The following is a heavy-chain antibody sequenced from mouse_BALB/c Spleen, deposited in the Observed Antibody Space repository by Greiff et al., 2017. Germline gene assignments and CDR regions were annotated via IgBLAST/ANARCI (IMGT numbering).Heavy chain of an antibody. V-gene: IGHV1S81*02. CDR2: INPSNGRT. CDR1: GYTFTSYW. CDR3: ARGGLEAMDY. D-gene: IGHD2-13*01. Sequence: QVQLQQPGAELVKPGASVKLSCKASGYTFTSYWMHWVKQRPGQGLEWIGEINPSNGRTNYNEKFKSKATLTVDKSSSTAYMQLSSLTSEDSAVYYCARGGLEAMDYWGQGTSVTVSS. J-gene: IGHJ4*01.